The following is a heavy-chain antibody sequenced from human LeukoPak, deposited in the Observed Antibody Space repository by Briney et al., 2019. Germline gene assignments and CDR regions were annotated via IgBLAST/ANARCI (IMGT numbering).Heavy chain of an antibody. Sequence: GGSLRLSCAASGFIFGKYWMSWVRQAPGKGLEWVANIKLDGSEKNYVDSVKGRFTISRDNTKNSLYLQMNSLRAEDTAVYYCAREGPRGNSQFDYWGQGTLVTVSS. V-gene: IGHV3-7*01. CDR3: AREGPRGNSQFDY. D-gene: IGHD2/OR15-2a*01. CDR1: GFIFGKYW. J-gene: IGHJ4*02. CDR2: IKLDGSEK.